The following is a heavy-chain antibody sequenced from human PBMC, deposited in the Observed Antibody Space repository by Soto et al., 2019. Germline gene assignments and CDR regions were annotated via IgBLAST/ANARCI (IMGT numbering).Heavy chain of an antibody. D-gene: IGHD3-22*01. Sequence: EVQLVESGGGLVQPGGSLKLSCAASGFTFSGSAMHWVRQASGKGLEWVGRIRSKAYTYATAYAASLKGRFTISRDDSKNTAYLQMNTLKTEDTAMYYCSSYYYDRSDYYSLRFWGQGTLVTVSS. CDR2: IRSKAYTYAT. J-gene: IGHJ4*02. CDR3: SSYYYDRSDYYSLRF. CDR1: GFTFSGSA. V-gene: IGHV3-73*02.